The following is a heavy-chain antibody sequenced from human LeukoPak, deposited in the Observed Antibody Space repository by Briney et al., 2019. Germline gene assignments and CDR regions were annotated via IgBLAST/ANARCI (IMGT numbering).Heavy chain of an antibody. D-gene: IGHD1-26*01. J-gene: IGHJ4*02. Sequence: PAKSLRLSCAASGFAFNTFGMHWVRQAPGKGLEWVATTSFDGSNTYFSDSVRGRFTIPRDNSRNTLFLQMSSLSAEDTAVYYCAKDRIVGATRFLDFWGQGTLVTVSS. CDR2: TSFDGSNT. CDR3: AKDRIVGATRFLDF. CDR1: GFAFNTFG. V-gene: IGHV3-30*18.